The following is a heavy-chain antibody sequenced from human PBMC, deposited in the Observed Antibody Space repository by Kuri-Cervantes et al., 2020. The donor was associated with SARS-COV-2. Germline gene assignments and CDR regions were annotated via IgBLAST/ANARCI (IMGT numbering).Heavy chain of an antibody. D-gene: IGHD6-19*01. CDR1: GGSISSYY. V-gene: IGHV4-4*08. Sequence: SETLSLTCTVSGGSISSYYWSWIRQTPGKGLEWIGYIYSSGSASYNPSFRSRVTMSVDTSKDQFSLNVNSVTAADTAVYYCARGSASGWSPLVDRWGQGILVTVSS. CDR2: IYSSGSA. J-gene: IGHJ5*02. CDR3: ARGSASGWSPLVDR.